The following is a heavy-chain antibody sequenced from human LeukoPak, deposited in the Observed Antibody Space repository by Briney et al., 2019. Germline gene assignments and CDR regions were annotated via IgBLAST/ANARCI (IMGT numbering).Heavy chain of an antibody. D-gene: IGHD3-22*01. Sequence: PSETLSLTCTVSGGSITSYYGSWIRQPPGKGLEWIGYIYYSGSTNYNPSLKSRVTISVDTSKNQFSLKLGSVTAADTAVYYCARRDYYDSSGYDYWGQGTLVTVSS. V-gene: IGHV4-59*08. CDR2: IYYSGST. CDR3: ARRDYYDSSGYDY. CDR1: GGSITSYY. J-gene: IGHJ4*02.